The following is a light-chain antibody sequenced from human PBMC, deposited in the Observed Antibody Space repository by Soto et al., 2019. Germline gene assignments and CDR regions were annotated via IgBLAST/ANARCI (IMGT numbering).Light chain of an antibody. CDR1: QTISTY. CDR3: QQSFSRPMYT. J-gene: IGKJ2*01. CDR2: DAS. Sequence: DIQMTQSPSSLSASVGDRVMITCRASQTISTYLNWYQQKPGIAPKLLIYDASTLQSGVPSRFRGSGSGTDFTLTISNLQPEDLATFYCQQSFSRPMYTFGQGTKVEIK. V-gene: IGKV1-39*01.